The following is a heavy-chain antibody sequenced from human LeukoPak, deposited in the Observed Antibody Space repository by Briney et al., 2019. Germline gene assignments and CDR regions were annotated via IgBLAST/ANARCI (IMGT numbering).Heavy chain of an antibody. CDR1: GYTFTSYD. Sequence: ASVKVSCKASGYTFTSYDINWVRQATGQGLEWMGWMNPNSGNTGYAQKFQGRVTMTRNTSTSTAYMELSSLRSEDTAVYYCAGSSVVVTLFGIDVWGQGTTVTVSS. CDR3: AGSSVVVTLFGIDV. J-gene: IGHJ6*02. V-gene: IGHV1-8*01. D-gene: IGHD2-21*02. CDR2: MNPNSGNT.